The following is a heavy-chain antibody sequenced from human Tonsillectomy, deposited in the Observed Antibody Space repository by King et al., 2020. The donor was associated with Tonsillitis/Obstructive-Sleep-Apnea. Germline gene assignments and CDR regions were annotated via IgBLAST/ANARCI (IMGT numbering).Heavy chain of an antibody. J-gene: IGHJ6*03. Sequence: RVAPGKGLEWVSGISWNNGGIDYADSVKGRFTISRDNAKNSLYLQMNSLRAEDTALYDCAKWTRAFTYGGHYIDVWGRGTMVTVSS. CDR3: AKWTRAFTYGGHYIDV. V-gene: IGHV3-9*01. CDR2: ISWNNGGI. D-gene: IGHD5-18*01.